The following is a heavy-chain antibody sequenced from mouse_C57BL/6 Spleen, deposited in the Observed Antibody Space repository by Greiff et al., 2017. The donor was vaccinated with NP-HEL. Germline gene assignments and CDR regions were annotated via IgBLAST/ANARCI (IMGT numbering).Heavy chain of an antibody. CDR3: ARPIYYGKTGAMDY. CDR2: IYPGSGST. CDR1: GYTFTSYW. D-gene: IGHD2-1*01. Sequence: QVQLQQPGAELVKPGASVKMSCKASGYTFTSYWITWVKQRPGQGLEWIGDIYPGSGSTNYNEKFKSKATLTVDTSSSTAYMKLSSLTSEDSAVYYCARPIYYGKTGAMDYWGQGTSVTVSS. J-gene: IGHJ4*01. V-gene: IGHV1-55*01.